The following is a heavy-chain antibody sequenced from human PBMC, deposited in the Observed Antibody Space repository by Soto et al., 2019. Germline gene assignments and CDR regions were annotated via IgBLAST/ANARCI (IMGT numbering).Heavy chain of an antibody. CDR2: ITGGGHT. V-gene: IGHV3-23*01. J-gene: IGHJ3*02. Sequence: EVQVLESGGGLVQPGGSLRLSCSASGFTFSNYDINWVRQAPGKGLEWISRITGGGHTDYVDSVKGRFTISRDNAKNTLYLQMSSLRADDTAVYYCAKDRSGWGSFDIWGQGTVVTVSS. D-gene: IGHD3-16*01. CDR3: AKDRSGWGSFDI. CDR1: GFTFSNYD.